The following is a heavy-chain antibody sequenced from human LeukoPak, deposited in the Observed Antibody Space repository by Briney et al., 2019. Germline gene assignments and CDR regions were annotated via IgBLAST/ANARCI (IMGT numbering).Heavy chain of an antibody. CDR3: ASGSTFGY. Sequence: PGGSLRLSCAASGFTFSSYWMSWVRQAPGKGLEWVANIKEDGSEKYYADSVKGRFTISRDNAKNSLYLQMNSLRAEDTAVYYCASGSTFGYWGQGALVTVSS. V-gene: IGHV3-7*01. CDR1: GFTFSSYW. J-gene: IGHJ4*02. CDR2: IKEDGSEK. D-gene: IGHD6-13*01.